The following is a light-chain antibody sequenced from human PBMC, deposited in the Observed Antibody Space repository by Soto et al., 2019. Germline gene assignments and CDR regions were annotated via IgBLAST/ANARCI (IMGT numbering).Light chain of an antibody. CDR1: QSVSSD. Sequence: EIVMTQSPATLSVSPGERATLSCRASQSVSSDLAWYQQKPGQAPSLLIYDASTRATGIPARFSGSGSGTEFTLTISSLQYEDFAVYYCQQYNNWLITFGQGTRLEIK. J-gene: IGKJ5*01. CDR3: QQYNNWLIT. CDR2: DAS. V-gene: IGKV3-15*01.